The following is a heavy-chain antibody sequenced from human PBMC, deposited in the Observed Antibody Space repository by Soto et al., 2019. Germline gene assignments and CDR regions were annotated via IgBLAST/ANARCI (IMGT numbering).Heavy chain of an antibody. D-gene: IGHD6-13*01. CDR1: GFTFSSYA. CDR3: APTGYSTRRVNKSVGAFDI. J-gene: IGHJ3*02. V-gene: IGHV3-23*01. Sequence: EVQLLESGGGWVQPGGSLRLSCEASGFTFSSYAMSWVRQAPGKGLEWVSAISGSGGSTYYADSVKGRFTISRDNSKNTVYLQMTSLSAADTAFFSCAPTGYSTRRVNKSVGAFDIWGQGTMVTASS. CDR2: ISGSGGST.